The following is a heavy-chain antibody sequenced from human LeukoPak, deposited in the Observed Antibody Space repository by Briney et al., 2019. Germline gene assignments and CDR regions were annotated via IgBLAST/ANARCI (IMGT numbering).Heavy chain of an antibody. CDR3: ARAPQIGFSGFDKNY. Sequence: PGGSLRLSCAASGFTLSDDWMHWVRQAPGKGLLWVSRINSDGSRIIYADSVKGRFTISRDNAKNTVYLQMNSLRADDTAVYFCARAPQIGFSGFDKNYWGQGTLVTVSS. CDR2: INSDGSRI. J-gene: IGHJ4*02. CDR1: GFTLSDDW. D-gene: IGHD5-12*01. V-gene: IGHV3-74*01.